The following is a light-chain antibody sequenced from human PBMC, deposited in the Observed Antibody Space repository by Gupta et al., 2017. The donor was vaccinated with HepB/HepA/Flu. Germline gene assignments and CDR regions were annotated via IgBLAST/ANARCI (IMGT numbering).Light chain of an antibody. CDR1: QSVSSN. CDR2: GAS. CDR3: QHYNNWPFT. J-gene: IGKJ2*01. V-gene: IGKV3-15*01. Sequence: EIVMTQSPATLSVSPGERATLSCRASQSVSSNLAWYQRKSGQAPRLLIYGASTRATGIPARFSGSRSGTQFTLTISSLQSEDFAVYYCQHYNNWPFTFGQGTKLEIK.